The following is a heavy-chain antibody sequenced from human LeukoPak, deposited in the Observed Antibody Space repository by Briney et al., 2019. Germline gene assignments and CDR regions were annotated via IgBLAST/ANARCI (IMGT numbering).Heavy chain of an antibody. J-gene: IGHJ4*02. CDR1: GFSFNTYA. CDR3: AKDPRATVVTPGGYFDY. D-gene: IGHD4-23*01. Sequence: GGSLRLSCAASGFSFNTYAMSWVRQAPGKGLDWVSAISGSGGSTYYADSVKGRFTISRDNSKNTLYLQMNSLRAEDTAVYYCAKDPRATVVTPGGYFDYWGQGTLVTVSS. V-gene: IGHV3-23*01. CDR2: ISGSGGST.